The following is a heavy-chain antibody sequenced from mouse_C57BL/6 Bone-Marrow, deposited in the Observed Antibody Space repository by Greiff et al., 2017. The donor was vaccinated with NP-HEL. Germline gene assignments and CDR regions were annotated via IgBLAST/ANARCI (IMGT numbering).Heavy chain of an antibody. CDR1: GFTFSDYG. CDR3: ARPKFITTPLDY. D-gene: IGHD1-1*01. Sequence: EVQLVESGGGLVKPGGSLKLSCAASGFTFSDYGMHWVRQAPEKGLEWVAYISRGSSTIYYADTVKGRFTISRDNAKNTLFLQMTSLRSEDTAMYYCARPKFITTPLDYWGQGTTLTVSS. J-gene: IGHJ2*01. CDR2: ISRGSSTI. V-gene: IGHV5-17*01.